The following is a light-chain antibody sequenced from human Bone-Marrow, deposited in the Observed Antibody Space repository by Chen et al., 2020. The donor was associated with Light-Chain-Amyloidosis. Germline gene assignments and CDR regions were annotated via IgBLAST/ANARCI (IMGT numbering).Light chain of an antibody. CDR3: QATDSTATYGV. J-gene: IGLJ3*02. CDR1: AFPKQY. V-gene: IGLV3-25*03. Sequence: SYELTQPPSVSVSPGQTARITCSGDAFPKQYVYWFQQKPGQAPVLVMYKDNERPSGIPERFSGSSSGTTVTLTISRVQTEDEADYYCQATDSTATYGVFGGGTQLTVL. CDR2: KDN.